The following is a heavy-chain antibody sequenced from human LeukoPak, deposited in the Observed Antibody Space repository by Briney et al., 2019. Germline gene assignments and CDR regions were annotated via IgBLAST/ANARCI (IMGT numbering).Heavy chain of an antibody. CDR2: IRYDGSNK. J-gene: IGHJ4*02. Sequence: GGSLRLSCAASGFTCSSYGMHWVRQAPGKGVEWVAFIRYDGSNKYYADSVKGRFTISRDNSKNTLYLQMNSLRAEDTAVYYCAKDPRYSDRSGYPDYWGQGTLVTVSS. V-gene: IGHV3-30*02. D-gene: IGHD3-22*01. CDR1: GFTCSSYG. CDR3: AKDPRYSDRSGYPDY.